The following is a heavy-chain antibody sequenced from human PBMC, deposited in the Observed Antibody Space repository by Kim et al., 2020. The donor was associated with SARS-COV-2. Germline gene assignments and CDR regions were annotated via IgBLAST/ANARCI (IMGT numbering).Heavy chain of an antibody. CDR1: GYTLTELS. CDR2: FDPEDGET. CDR3: ATGFVLDGSLRPNYYYYYGMAV. D-gene: IGHD3-10*01. Sequence: ASVKVSCKLSGYTLTELSMHWVRQAPGKGLEWMGGFDPEDGETIYAQKFQGRVTMTEDTSTDTAYMELSSLRSEDTAVYYCATGFVLDGSLRPNYYYYYGMAVWGHGTTVTVSS. J-gene: IGHJ6*02. V-gene: IGHV1-24*01.